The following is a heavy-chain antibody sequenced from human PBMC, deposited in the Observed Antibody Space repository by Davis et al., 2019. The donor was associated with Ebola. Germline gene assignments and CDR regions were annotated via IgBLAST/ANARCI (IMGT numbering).Heavy chain of an antibody. CDR3: ASEYYYDSSGLYYYYGMDV. Sequence: LRLSCAASGFTFSGYAMSWVRQAPGKGLEWIGYIYYSGSTYYNPSLKSRVTISVDTSKNQFSLKLSSVTAADTAVYYCASEYYYDSSGLYYYYGMDVWGQGTTVTVSS. CDR1: GFTFSGYA. CDR2: IYYSGST. D-gene: IGHD3-22*01. J-gene: IGHJ6*02. V-gene: IGHV4-30-4*07.